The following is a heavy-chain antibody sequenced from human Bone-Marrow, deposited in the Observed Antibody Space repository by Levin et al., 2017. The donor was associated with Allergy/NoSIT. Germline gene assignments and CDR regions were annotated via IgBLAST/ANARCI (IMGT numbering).Heavy chain of an antibody. Sequence: PGGSLRLSCAASGFTFRDYYMSWIRLAPGKGLEWVSYIGNSGSITYYADSVKGRFTISRDNAENSLYLQMNRLRAEDTAVYYCARGEVVLDAFDIWGQGTRVTVSS. V-gene: IGHV3-11*01. J-gene: IGHJ3*02. CDR2: IGNSGSIT. D-gene: IGHD2-15*01. CDR1: GFTFRDYY. CDR3: ARGEVVLDAFDI.